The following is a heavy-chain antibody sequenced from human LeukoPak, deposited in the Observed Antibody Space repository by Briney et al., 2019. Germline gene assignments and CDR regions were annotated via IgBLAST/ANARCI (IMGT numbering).Heavy chain of an antibody. J-gene: IGHJ4*02. V-gene: IGHV4-59*01. CDR2: IFYSGST. CDR3: ARYIRNYYDSSVGYSDC. Sequence: PSETLSLTCTVSGGSISSYFWSWIRQPPGKGLEWIGYIFYSGSTNYNPSLKSRVTISVDTSKNQFSLKLSSVTAADTAVYYCARYIRNYYDSSVGYSDCWGQGSLVTVSS. CDR1: GGSISSYF. D-gene: IGHD3-22*01.